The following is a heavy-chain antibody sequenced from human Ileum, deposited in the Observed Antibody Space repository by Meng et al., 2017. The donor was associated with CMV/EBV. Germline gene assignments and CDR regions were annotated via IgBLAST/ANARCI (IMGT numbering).Heavy chain of an antibody. V-gene: IGHV3-74*03. J-gene: IGHJ4*02. CDR3: ARGGSSRGGSKGIDY. CDR2: IKWDGIFT. CDR1: GISLSTYW. D-gene: IGHD3-10*01. Sequence: GESLKISCTASGISLSTYWLHWVRQAPGEGLLWVSHIKWDGIFTTYTDSVKGLFTISRDVAKNTFYLQMNNLGVEDTAGYLCARGGSSRGGSKGIDYWGQGTRVTVSS.